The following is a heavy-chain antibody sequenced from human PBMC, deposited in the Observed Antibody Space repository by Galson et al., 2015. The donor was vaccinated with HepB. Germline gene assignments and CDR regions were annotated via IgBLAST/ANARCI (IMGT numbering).Heavy chain of an antibody. Sequence: SVKVSCKASGYTFTSYYMHWVRQAPGQGLEWMGIINPSGGKTSYVQKLQGRVTMTRDTSTSTVYMELSSLRSEDTAVYYCARDAGGNDLLDYWGQGTQVTVSS. V-gene: IGHV1-46*04. CDR2: INPSGGKT. J-gene: IGHJ4*02. CDR3: ARDAGGNDLLDY. D-gene: IGHD4-23*01. CDR1: GYTFTSYY.